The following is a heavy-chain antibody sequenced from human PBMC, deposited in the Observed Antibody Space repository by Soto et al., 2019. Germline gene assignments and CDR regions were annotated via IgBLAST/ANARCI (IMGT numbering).Heavy chain of an antibody. J-gene: IGHJ5*02. Sequence: EVQLVESGGGLVQPGGSLRLSCVASGFTVGGTYMSWVRQPPGKGLEWVSAINTGGRTFYAESVKGRFAISRDDSKNTLFLQMNNMRAEDTAVYYCARWLFRGLPFDPWGQGTLVTVSS. D-gene: IGHD3-16*01. CDR1: GFTVGGTY. CDR2: INTGGRT. V-gene: IGHV3-66*01. CDR3: ARWLFRGLPFDP.